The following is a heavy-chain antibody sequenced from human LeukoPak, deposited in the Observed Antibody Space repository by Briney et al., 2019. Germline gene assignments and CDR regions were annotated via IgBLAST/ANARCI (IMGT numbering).Heavy chain of an antibody. Sequence: PSETLSLTCTVSGGSISTYYWSWIRQPPGKGLEWIGYMYYSGSTRYNPSLKSRVTISVDTSKNQFSLKLSSVTAADTAVYYCARDVYCGGDCSYFDSWGQGTLVVVSS. D-gene: IGHD2-21*02. CDR3: ARDVYCGGDCSYFDS. V-gene: IGHV4-59*01. CDR2: MYYSGST. CDR1: GGSISTYY. J-gene: IGHJ4*02.